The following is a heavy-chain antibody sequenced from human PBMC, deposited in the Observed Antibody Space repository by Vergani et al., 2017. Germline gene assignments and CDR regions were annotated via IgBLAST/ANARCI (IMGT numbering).Heavy chain of an antibody. Sequence: EVQLLESGGGLVQPGGSLRLSCAASGFTFSIYAMSWVRQAPGKGLEWVSAISGSGGSTYYADSVKGRFTISRDNSKNTLYLQMNSLRAEDTAVYYCAKVTNRWELTDYWGQGTLVTVSS. J-gene: IGHJ4*02. V-gene: IGHV3-23*01. CDR1: GFTFSIYA. CDR2: ISGSGGST. CDR3: AKVTNRWELTDY. D-gene: IGHD1-26*01.